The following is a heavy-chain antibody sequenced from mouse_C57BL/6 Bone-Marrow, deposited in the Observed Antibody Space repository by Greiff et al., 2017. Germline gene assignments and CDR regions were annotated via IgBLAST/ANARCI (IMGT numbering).Heavy chain of an antibody. CDR1: GYTFTSYD. V-gene: IGHV1-85*01. D-gene: IGHD1-1*01. J-gene: IGHJ4*01. CDR2: IYPRDGST. Sequence: VQVVESGPELVKPGASVKLSCKASGYTFTSYDINWVKQRPGQGLEWIGWIYPRDGSTKYNEKFKGKATLTVDTSSSTAYMELHSLTSEDSAVYFCARSPITTVVAPSAMDYWGQGTSVTGSS. CDR3: ARSPITTVVAPSAMDY.